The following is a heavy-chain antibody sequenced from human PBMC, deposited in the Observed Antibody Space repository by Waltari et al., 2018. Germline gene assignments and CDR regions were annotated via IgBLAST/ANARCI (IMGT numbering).Heavy chain of an antibody. CDR1: GFTFSSYG. J-gene: IGHJ4*02. CDR3: AKERVATSDYFDY. D-gene: IGHD5-12*01. Sequence: QVQLVESGGGVVQPGGSLRLSCAASGFTFSSYGMHWVRQAPGKGLEWVALIRYDGSNKYYADSVKGRFTISRDNSKNTLYLQMNSLRAEDTAVYYCAKERVATSDYFDYWGQGTLVTVSS. CDR2: IRYDGSNK. V-gene: IGHV3-30*02.